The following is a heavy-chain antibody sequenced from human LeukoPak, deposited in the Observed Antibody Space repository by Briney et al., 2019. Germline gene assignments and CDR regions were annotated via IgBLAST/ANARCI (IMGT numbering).Heavy chain of an antibody. J-gene: IGHJ4*02. Sequence: GGSLRLSCAASGFSFSSFWMSWVRHAPGKGLEWVANIKQDGSEKNYVDSVKGRFTICRDNAKNSLYLQLNSLRAEDTAVYYCTREGITAAADYWGQGTLVTVSS. CDR3: TREGITAAADY. D-gene: IGHD6-13*01. V-gene: IGHV3-7*01. CDR2: IKQDGSEK. CDR1: GFSFSSFW.